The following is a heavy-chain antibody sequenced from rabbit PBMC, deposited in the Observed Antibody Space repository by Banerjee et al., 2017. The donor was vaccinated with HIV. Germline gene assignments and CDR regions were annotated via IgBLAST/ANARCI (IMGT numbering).Heavy chain of an antibody. Sequence: QEQLVESGGDLVKPEGSLTLTCTASEFSFSSSYWICWVRQAPGKGLEWIACIYAGSSGSTYYASWAKGRFTISKASSTTVTLQMTSLTAADTATYFCARARYASSSGYYIPIGQYFNLWGPGTLVTVS. V-gene: IGHV1S45*01. CDR3: ARARYASSSGYYIPIGQYFNL. D-gene: IGHD1-1*01. J-gene: IGHJ4*01. CDR1: EFSFSSSYW. CDR2: IYAGSSGST.